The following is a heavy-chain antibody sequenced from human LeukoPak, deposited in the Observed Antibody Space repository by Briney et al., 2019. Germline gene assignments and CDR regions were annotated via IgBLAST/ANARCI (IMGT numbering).Heavy chain of an antibody. V-gene: IGHV1-2*02. Sequence: GASVKVFCKASGYTFTGYYMHWVRQAPGQGLEWMGWINPNSGGTNYAQKFQGRVTMTRNTSISTAYMELSSLRSEDTAVYYCARVAVAGVAYYYYYMDVWGKGTTVTVSS. CDR2: INPNSGGT. D-gene: IGHD6-19*01. CDR1: GYTFTGYY. J-gene: IGHJ6*03. CDR3: ARVAVAGVAYYYYYMDV.